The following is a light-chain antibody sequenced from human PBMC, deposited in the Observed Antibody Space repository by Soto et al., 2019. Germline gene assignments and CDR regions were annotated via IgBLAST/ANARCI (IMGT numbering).Light chain of an antibody. V-gene: IGKV1-39*01. CDR1: QSISSY. CDR2: AAS. J-gene: IGKJ4*01. Sequence: DIQMSQSPSSLSASLVYIFTITCRASQSISSYLNWYQQKPGKAPKLLIYAASSLQSGVPSRFSGSGSGTDFTLTISSLQPEDFATYYCQQSYSTLTFGGGTKVDIK. CDR3: QQSYSTLT.